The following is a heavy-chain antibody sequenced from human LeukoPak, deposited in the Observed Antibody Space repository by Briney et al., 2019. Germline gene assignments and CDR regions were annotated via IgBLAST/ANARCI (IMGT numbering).Heavy chain of an antibody. D-gene: IGHD5-24*01. Sequence: SETLSLTCTVSGCSISSGGYYWSWIRQHPGKGLEWIGYIYYSGSTYYNPSLKSRVTISVDTSKNQFSLKLSSVTAADTAVYYCARVSRGRDAGIDYWGQGTLVTVSS. CDR1: GCSISSGGYY. J-gene: IGHJ4*02. CDR3: ARVSRGRDAGIDY. CDR2: IYYSGST. V-gene: IGHV4-31*03.